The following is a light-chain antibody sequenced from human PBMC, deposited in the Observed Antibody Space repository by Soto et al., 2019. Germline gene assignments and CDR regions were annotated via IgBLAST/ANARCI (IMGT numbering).Light chain of an antibody. CDR1: SSDVGAYHY. CDR2: DVS. CDR3: SSYTSSAAVV. Sequence: QSVLTQPASVSGSPGQSITISCTGTSSDVGAYHYVSWYQQHPGKAPKLIIYDVSDRPSGVSNRFSGSKSGNTASLTISGLQAEDETDYYCSSYTSSAAVVFGGGTQLTVL. J-gene: IGLJ2*01. V-gene: IGLV2-14*03.